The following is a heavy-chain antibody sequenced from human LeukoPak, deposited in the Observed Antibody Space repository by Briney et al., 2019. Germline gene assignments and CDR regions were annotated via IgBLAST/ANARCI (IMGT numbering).Heavy chain of an antibody. V-gene: IGHV3-21*01. D-gene: IGHD3-16*02. CDR2: ISSSSSYI. CDR3: ARAGPSDYVWGSYRPEDGY. CDR1: GFTFSSYS. J-gene: IGHJ4*02. Sequence: PGGSLRLSCAASGFTFSSYSMNWVRQAPGKGLEWVSSISSSSSYIYYADSVKGRFTISRDNAKNSLYLQMNSLRAEDTAVYYCARAGPSDYVWGSYRPEDGYWGQGTLVTVSS.